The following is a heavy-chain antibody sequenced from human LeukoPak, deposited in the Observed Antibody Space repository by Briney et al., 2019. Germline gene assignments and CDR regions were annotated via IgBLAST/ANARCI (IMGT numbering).Heavy chain of an antibody. D-gene: IGHD1-26*01. V-gene: IGHV4-39*01. CDR3: ARRSDSGSDDGEDYFDY. Sequence: SETLSLTCTVSGGSIYSTTFYWGWIRQPPGKALEWIGSTYYDGSTYHNPSLKSRVTISVDTSNNQFSLKLTSVTAADTAVYFCARRSDSGSDDGEDYFDYWGQGTLVTVSS. CDR1: GGSIYSTTFY. J-gene: IGHJ4*02. CDR2: TYYDGST.